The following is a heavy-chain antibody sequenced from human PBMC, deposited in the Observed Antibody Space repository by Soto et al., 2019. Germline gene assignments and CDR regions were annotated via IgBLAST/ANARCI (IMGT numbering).Heavy chain of an antibody. CDR3: ARQPPIVTGYYYDRFRFCY. Sequence: SETLSLTCTVSGGSISSYYWSWIRQPPGKGLEWIGYIYYSGSTNYNPSLKSRVTISVDTSKNQFSLKLSSVTAADTAVYYCARQPPIVTGYYYDRFRFCYWGQGTLVTVSS. V-gene: IGHV4-59*08. D-gene: IGHD3-9*01. CDR1: GGSISSYY. J-gene: IGHJ4*02. CDR2: IYYSGST.